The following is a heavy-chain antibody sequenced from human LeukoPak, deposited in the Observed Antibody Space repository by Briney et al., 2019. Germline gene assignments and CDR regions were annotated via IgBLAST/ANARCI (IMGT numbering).Heavy chain of an antibody. D-gene: IGHD5-18*01. CDR2: IYYDGSNK. CDR1: GFTFSSYG. CDR3: AREGYTYGQYYFDF. Sequence: PGGSLRLSCAASGFTFSSYGMHWVRQAPGKGLEWVAVIYYDGSNKNYENSVKDRFTISRDNSKNTLYLQVNSLRAEDTAVYYCAREGYTYGQYYFDFWGQGTLVTVSS. J-gene: IGHJ4*02. V-gene: IGHV3-33*08.